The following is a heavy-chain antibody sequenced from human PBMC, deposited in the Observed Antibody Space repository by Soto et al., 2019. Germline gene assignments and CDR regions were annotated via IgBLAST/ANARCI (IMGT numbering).Heavy chain of an antibody. J-gene: IGHJ3*02. CDR2: IKQDGSMK. CDR3: ARDVSPGSSSLYLDAFDI. CDR1: GFTLSMYW. D-gene: IGHD6-13*01. Sequence: EVQLEESGGGLVQPGGSLRLSCAASGFTLSMYWMTWVRQAPGRGLEWVANIKQDGSMKSYLDSVRGRFTISRDNVRNSLYLQMDSLRAEDTALYYCARDVSPGSSSLYLDAFDIWGQGTMVIVSS. V-gene: IGHV3-7*05.